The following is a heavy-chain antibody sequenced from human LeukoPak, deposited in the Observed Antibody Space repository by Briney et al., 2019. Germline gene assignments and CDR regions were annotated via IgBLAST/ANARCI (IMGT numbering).Heavy chain of an antibody. J-gene: IGHJ6*02. CDR1: GFTFSSYW. CDR3: ARVGEPERRPPYYYGMDV. V-gene: IGHV3-7*01. CDR2: IKQDGSEK. Sequence: GGSLRLSCAASGFTFSSYWMSWVRQAPGKGLEWVANIKQDGSEKYYVDSVKGRFTISRDNAKNSLYLQMNSLRAEDTAVYYCARVGEPERRPPYYYGMDVWGQGTTVTVSS. D-gene: IGHD1-14*01.